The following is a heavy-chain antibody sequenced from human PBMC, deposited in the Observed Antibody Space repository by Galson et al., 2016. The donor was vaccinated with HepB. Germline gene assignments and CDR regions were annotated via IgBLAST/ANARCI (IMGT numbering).Heavy chain of an antibody. V-gene: IGHV4-61*03. CDR2: VQYSVTT. D-gene: IGHD1-14*01. Sequence: ETLSLTCSVSGGSVSSGSYYWSWIRQSPGKGLEMLGYVQYSVTTNYNPSLKSRVTISVAPSKTHFSLTLTSVTAADPAVYYCARLLRQTEYWGQGTLVTVSS. CDR3: ARLLRQTEY. J-gene: IGHJ4*02. CDR1: GGSVSSGSYY.